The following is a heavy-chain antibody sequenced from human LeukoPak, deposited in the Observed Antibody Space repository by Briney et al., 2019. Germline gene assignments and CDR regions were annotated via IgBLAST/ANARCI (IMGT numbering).Heavy chain of an antibody. J-gene: IGHJ6*02. CDR2: ISGSGGST. V-gene: IGHV3-23*01. Sequence: GGSLRLSYAASGFTFSSYAMSWVRQAPGKGLEWVSAISGSGGSTYYAGSVKGRFTISRDNSKNTLYLQMNSLRAEDTAVYYCASHGGSSSYYYGMDVWGQGTTVTVSS. CDR3: ASHGGSSSYYYGMDV. CDR1: GFTFSSYA. D-gene: IGHD6-6*01.